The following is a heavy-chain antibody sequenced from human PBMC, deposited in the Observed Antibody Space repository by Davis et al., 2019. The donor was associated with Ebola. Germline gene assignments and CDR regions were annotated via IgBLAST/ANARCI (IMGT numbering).Heavy chain of an antibody. V-gene: IGHV3-23*01. CDR3: AREAPFCGGDCLDY. J-gene: IGHJ4*02. CDR2: ISDGGYDT. Sequence: PGGSLRLSCAASGFTFSDYAMSWARQAPGKRLEWVSVISDGGYDTYYADSVKGRFTISRDNAKNSLFLQMNSLTAEDTALYYCAREAPFCGGDCLDYWGQGTLVTVSS. CDR1: GFTFSDYA. D-gene: IGHD2-21*01.